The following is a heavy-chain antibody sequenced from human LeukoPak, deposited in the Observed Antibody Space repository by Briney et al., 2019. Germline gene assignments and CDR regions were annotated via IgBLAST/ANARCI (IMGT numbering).Heavy chain of an antibody. J-gene: IGHJ6*02. V-gene: IGHV3-30-3*01. CDR2: ISYDGSNK. D-gene: IGHD2-15*01. Sequence: GGSLRLSCAASGFTFSIYTMHWVRQAPGKGLEWVAVISYDGSNKYYADSVKGRFTISRDNSKNTLYLQMNSLRAEDTAVYYCAREDCSGGSCYVYYYYYGMDVWGQGTTVTVSS. CDR3: AREDCSGGSCYVYYYYYGMDV. CDR1: GFTFSIYT.